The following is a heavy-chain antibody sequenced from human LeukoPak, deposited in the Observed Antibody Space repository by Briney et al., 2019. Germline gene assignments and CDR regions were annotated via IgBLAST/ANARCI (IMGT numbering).Heavy chain of an antibody. Sequence: GASVKVSCKASGYTFTSYYIHWVRQAPGQGLEWMGIINPSGGSTTYAQKFQGRVAMTRDTSTSRVYMEVSSLRSEDTAVYYCARGARSSTSGWFDPWGQGTLVTVSS. CDR2: INPSGGST. D-gene: IGHD2-2*01. CDR1: GYTFTSYY. CDR3: ARGARSSTSGWFDP. J-gene: IGHJ5*02. V-gene: IGHV1-46*01.